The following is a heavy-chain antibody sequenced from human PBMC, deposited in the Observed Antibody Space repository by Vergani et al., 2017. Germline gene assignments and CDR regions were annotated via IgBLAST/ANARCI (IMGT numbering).Heavy chain of an antibody. CDR3: ARASGGKPFDY. CDR1: GYTFTSYY. CDR2: INPSGGST. Sequence: QVQLVQSGAEVKKPGASVKVSCQASGYTFTSYYMHWVRQAPGQGLEWMGIINPSGGSTSYAQKFQGRVTMTRDTSTSTVYMELSSLRSEDTAVYYCARASGGKPFDYWGQGTLVTVSS. J-gene: IGHJ4*02. D-gene: IGHD2-15*01. V-gene: IGHV1-46*01.